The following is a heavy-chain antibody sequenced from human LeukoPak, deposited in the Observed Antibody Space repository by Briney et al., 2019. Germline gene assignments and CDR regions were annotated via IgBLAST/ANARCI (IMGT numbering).Heavy chain of an antibody. J-gene: IGHJ3*02. CDR3: AREGGGAFLDAFDI. CDR2: INSDGIIT. D-gene: IGHD2-21*01. CDR1: GFTFSNYR. Sequence: GGSLRLSCAASGFTFSNYRMHWVRQAPGKGLVWVSRINSDGIITNYADSVQGRFTISRDNAKNTLYLQMNGLRAEDTAAYYCAREGGGAFLDAFDIWGQGTKVTVSS. V-gene: IGHV3-74*01.